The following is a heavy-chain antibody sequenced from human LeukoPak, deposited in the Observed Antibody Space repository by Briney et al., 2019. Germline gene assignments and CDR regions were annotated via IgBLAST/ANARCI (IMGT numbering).Heavy chain of an antibody. D-gene: IGHD4-17*01. CDR2: ISSSGSTI. CDR1: GFTFSSYS. J-gene: IGHJ4*02. Sequence: GGSLRLSCAASGFTFSSYSMNWVRQAPGKGLEWVSYISSSGSTIYYADSVKGRFTISRDNAKNSLYLQMNSLRAEDTAVYYCARDPYYGDYVVWGQGTLVTVSS. CDR3: ARDPYYGDYVV. V-gene: IGHV3-48*04.